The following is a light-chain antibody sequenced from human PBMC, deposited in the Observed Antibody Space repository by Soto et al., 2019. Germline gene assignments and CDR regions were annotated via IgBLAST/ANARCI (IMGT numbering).Light chain of an antibody. J-gene: IGKJ2*02. V-gene: IGKV3-20*01. CDR1: QSVSSSY. Sequence: EIVLTQSPGTLSLSPGERATLSCRASQSVSSSYLAWYQQKPGQAPRLLIYGASSRATGIPDRFSGSGSGTDFTLTISRLEPEDFAVYYWQQYGSSLPCTFGQGTKLEIK. CDR3: QQYGSSLPCT. CDR2: GAS.